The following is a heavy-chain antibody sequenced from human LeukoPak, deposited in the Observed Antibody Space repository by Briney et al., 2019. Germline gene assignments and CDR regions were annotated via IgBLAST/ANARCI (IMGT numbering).Heavy chain of an antibody. V-gene: IGHV3-23*01. Sequence: GGSLRLSCAISGFIFNTSGMNWVRQSPGKGLEWLATIAAGDGRTYYADSVKGRFAISRDNSKNTLSLQMSSLRAEDTAVYYFARGVYCSFDYWGQGTPVTVSS. CDR2: IAAGDGRT. J-gene: IGHJ4*02. CDR3: ARGVYCSFDY. CDR1: GFIFNTSG. D-gene: IGHD5/OR15-5a*01.